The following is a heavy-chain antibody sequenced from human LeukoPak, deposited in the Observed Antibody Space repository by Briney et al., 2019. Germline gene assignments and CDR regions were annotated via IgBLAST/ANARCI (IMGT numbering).Heavy chain of an antibody. Sequence: GGSLRLSCAASGFTFSSYTMNWVRQPPGKGLEWVSNIGTSSTTIYYADSVRGRFTISRDNAKNSLYLQMNSLRADDTAVYYCARFAAGGSYYYYMDVWGKGTTVTVPS. D-gene: IGHD6-25*01. V-gene: IGHV3-48*01. CDR2: IGTSSTTI. CDR1: GFTFSSYT. CDR3: ARFAAGGSYYYYMDV. J-gene: IGHJ6*03.